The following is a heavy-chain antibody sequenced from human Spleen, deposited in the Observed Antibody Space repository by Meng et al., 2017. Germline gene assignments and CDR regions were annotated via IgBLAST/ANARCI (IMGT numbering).Heavy chain of an antibody. CDR2: IYYSGST. CDR1: GGSISSGGYY. V-gene: IGHV4-31*03. J-gene: IGHJ4*02. CDR3: ARGPTTMAHDFDY. Sequence: QEQLQESGPGLVKPSQTLSLTCTVSGGSISSGGYYWSWIRQHPGKGLEWIGYIYYSGSTYYNPSLKSRVTISVDTSQNNLSLKLSSVTAADSAVYYCARGPTTMAHDFDYWGQGTLVTVSS. D-gene: IGHD4-11*01.